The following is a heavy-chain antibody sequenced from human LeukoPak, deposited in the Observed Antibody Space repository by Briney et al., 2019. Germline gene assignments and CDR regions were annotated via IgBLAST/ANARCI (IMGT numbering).Heavy chain of an antibody. V-gene: IGHV3-23*01. CDR2: ISGSDGST. Sequence: GGSLRLSCAASGFTFSSYAMTWVRQAPDKGLEWVSAISGSDGSTYYADSVKGRFTISRDDSQNTLYLQMNSLSAEDTALYYCAKVETSGGANCYALDYWGQGTLVTVSS. D-gene: IGHD2-2*01. CDR1: GFTFSSYA. J-gene: IGHJ4*02. CDR3: AKVETSGGANCYALDY.